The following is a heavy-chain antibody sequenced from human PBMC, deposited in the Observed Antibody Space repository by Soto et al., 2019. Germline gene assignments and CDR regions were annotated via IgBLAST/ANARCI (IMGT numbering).Heavy chain of an antibody. Sequence: QVQLVQSGAEVKKPGASVKVSCKASGYTFTSYYMHWVRQAPGQGLEWMGIINPSGGSTSYAQKFQGRVTMTRDTSTSTVYMELSSLRSEDTAVYYCARDPGLELLLYYYGMDVWGQGTTVTVSS. V-gene: IGHV1-46*01. D-gene: IGHD1-7*01. CDR3: ARDPGLELLLYYYGMDV. J-gene: IGHJ6*02. CDR2: INPSGGST. CDR1: GYTFTSYY.